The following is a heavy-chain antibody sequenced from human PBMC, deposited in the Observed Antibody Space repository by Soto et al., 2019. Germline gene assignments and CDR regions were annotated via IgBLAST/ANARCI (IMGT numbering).Heavy chain of an antibody. D-gene: IGHD1-26*01. CDR2: INAGNGNT. V-gene: IGHV1-3*01. CDR1: GYTFTSYA. CDR3: ARVRGSYNFDY. J-gene: IGHJ4*02. Sequence: ASVKVYCKASGYTFTSYAMHWVRQAPGQRLEWMGWINAGNGNTKYSQKFQGRVTITRDTSASTAYMELSSLRSEDTAVYYCARVRGSYNFDYWGQGTLVTVSS.